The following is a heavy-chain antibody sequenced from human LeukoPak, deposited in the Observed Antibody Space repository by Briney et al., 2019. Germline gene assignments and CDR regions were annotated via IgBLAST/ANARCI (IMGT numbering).Heavy chain of an antibody. Sequence: SEALSLTCAVYGGSFSGYYWSWIRQPPGKGLEWIGEINHSGSTNYNPSLKSRVTISVDTSKNQFSLKLSSVTAADTAVYYRARSLPYCSSTSCYSPPDYWGQGTLVTVSS. CDR3: ARSLPYCSSTSCYSPPDY. D-gene: IGHD2-2*01. CDR1: GGSFSGYY. V-gene: IGHV4-34*01. CDR2: INHSGST. J-gene: IGHJ4*02.